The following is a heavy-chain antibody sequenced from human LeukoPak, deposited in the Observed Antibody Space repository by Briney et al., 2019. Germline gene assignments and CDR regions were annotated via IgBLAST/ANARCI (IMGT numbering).Heavy chain of an antibody. Sequence: GASVKVSRKVSVYTLTELFMHWVRQAPGRGLEWMGGFDHEDGEKIYAQKFQGRVTMTEDTSTETAYMELSSLRSEDAAVYYCATAGGETMVRGVGDWFDPWGQGTLVTVSS. J-gene: IGHJ5*02. CDR3: ATAGGETMVRGVGDWFDP. D-gene: IGHD3-10*01. CDR2: FDHEDGEK. CDR1: VYTLTELF. V-gene: IGHV1-24*01.